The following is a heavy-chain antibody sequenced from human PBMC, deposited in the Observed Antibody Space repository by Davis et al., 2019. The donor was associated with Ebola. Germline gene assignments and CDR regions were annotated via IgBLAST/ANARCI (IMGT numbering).Heavy chain of an antibody. CDR2: VSADSNDR. Sequence: AASVKVSCKASGYIFNIYGVSWVRQAPGQGLEWMGWVSADSNDRKYAEKFQGRVTVTTDSSTTTAYMELRGLTYDDTAVYFCARARGRWDVGGYLLGHWGQGTLVTVSS. CDR1: GYIFNIYG. J-gene: IGHJ4*02. V-gene: IGHV1-18*01. D-gene: IGHD1-26*01. CDR3: ARARGRWDVGGYLLGH.